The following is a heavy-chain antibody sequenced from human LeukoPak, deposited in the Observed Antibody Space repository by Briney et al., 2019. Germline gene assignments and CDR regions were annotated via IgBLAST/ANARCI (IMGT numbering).Heavy chain of an antibody. CDR3: ARVYGGNANFDS. D-gene: IGHD4-23*01. Sequence: ASVKDSCKSSGYTFTDYFIHWVRQAPAQGLDWMGWINPYNGGTNYAQNFQGRVTVTRDTSIGTAYMELSGLRSDDTAVYYCARVYGGNANFDSWGQGTRVTVSS. V-gene: IGHV1-2*02. CDR1: GYTFTDYF. CDR2: INPYNGGT. J-gene: IGHJ4*02.